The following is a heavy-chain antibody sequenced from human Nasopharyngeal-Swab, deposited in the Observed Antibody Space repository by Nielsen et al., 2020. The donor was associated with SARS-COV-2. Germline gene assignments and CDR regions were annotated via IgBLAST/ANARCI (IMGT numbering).Heavy chain of an antibody. D-gene: IGHD5-18*01. CDR3: AKDPRNTAMVNYFDY. Sequence: GESLKISCAASGFTFSSYAMSWVRQAPGKGLEWFSAISGSGGSTYYADSVKGRFTISRDNSKNTLYLQMNSLRAEDTAVYYCAKDPRNTAMVNYFDYWGQGTLVTVSS. CDR2: ISGSGGST. V-gene: IGHV3-23*01. CDR1: GFTFSSYA. J-gene: IGHJ4*02.